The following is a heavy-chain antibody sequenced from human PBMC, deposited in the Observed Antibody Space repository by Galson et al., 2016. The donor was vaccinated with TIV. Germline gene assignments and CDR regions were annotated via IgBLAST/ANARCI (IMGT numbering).Heavy chain of an antibody. CDR2: IDPSVGST. CDR1: GYTLSTYY. Sequence: SVKVSCKASGYTLSTYYMHWLRQAPGQGLEWMGIIDPSVGSTTYSQKFQGRVTMTGDTSTSTVYMELTSLKSEDTAVYYCARRFYFDYWGQGTLVTVSS. V-gene: IGHV1-46*01. J-gene: IGHJ4*02. CDR3: ARRFYFDY.